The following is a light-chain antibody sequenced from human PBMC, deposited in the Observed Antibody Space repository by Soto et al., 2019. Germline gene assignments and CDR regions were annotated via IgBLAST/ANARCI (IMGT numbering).Light chain of an antibody. Sequence: DIVMTQSPATQSVSPGERATLSCRASQSVSSNLAWYQQKPGQAPRLLIYDASTRATGIPARFSGSGSGTEFTLTISSLQSEDFAVYYCQQYENWPPWTFGQGTKVAI. CDR3: QQYENWPPWT. J-gene: IGKJ1*01. V-gene: IGKV3-15*01. CDR2: DAS. CDR1: QSVSSN.